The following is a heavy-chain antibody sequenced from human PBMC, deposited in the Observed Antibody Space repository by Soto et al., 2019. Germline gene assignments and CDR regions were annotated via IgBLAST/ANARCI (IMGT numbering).Heavy chain of an antibody. J-gene: IGHJ5*02. Sequence: SETLSLTCTVSGGSISSYYWSWIRQPPGKGLEWIGYIYYSGSTNYNPSLKSRVTISVDTSKDQFSLKLSSATAADTAVYYCAREYSLRGWFDPWGQGTLVTVSS. CDR1: GGSISSYY. CDR2: IYYSGST. V-gene: IGHV4-59*01. D-gene: IGHD4-4*01. CDR3: AREYSLRGWFDP.